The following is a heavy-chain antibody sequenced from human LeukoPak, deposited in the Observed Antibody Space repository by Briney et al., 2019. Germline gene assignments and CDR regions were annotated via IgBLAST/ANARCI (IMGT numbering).Heavy chain of an antibody. J-gene: IGHJ4*02. CDR2: IYHSGST. CDR3: ARGPDSSGYYYFDS. V-gene: IGHV4-30-4*01. Sequence: PSETLSLTCTVSGGSISSGDYYWSWIRQPPGKGLEWIGYIYHSGSTYFNPSLKSRVTISVDTSKNQFSLKLSSVTAADTAVYYCARGPDSSGYYYFDSWGQGTLVTVSS. CDR1: GGSISSGDYY. D-gene: IGHD3-22*01.